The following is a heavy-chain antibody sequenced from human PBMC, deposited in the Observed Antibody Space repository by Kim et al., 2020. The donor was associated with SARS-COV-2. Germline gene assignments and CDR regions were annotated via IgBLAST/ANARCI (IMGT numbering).Heavy chain of an antibody. CDR1: GFTFSSYA. Sequence: GGSLRLSCAASGFTFSSYAMHWVRQAPGKGLEWVAVISYDGSNKYYADSVKGRFTISRDNSKNTLYLQMNSLRAEDTAVYYCARGAVAGTPPFDYWGQGT. CDR2: ISYDGSNK. V-gene: IGHV3-30*04. CDR3: ARGAVAGTPPFDY. D-gene: IGHD6-19*01. J-gene: IGHJ4*02.